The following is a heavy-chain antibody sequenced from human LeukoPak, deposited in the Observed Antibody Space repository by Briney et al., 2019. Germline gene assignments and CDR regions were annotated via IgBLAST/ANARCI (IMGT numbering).Heavy chain of an antibody. CDR1: GFTFSTYS. CDR3: ARDQSCSTTGCYDPEYFQH. Sequence: GGSLRLSCAASGFTFSTYSMNWVRQAPGKGLEWVSYISSSTCTIYYADSVKGRFTISRDNAKNSLYLQMNSLRDEDTAVYYCARDQSCSTTGCYDPEYFQHWGQGTLVTVFS. J-gene: IGHJ1*01. CDR2: ISSSTCTI. V-gene: IGHV3-48*02. D-gene: IGHD2-2*01.